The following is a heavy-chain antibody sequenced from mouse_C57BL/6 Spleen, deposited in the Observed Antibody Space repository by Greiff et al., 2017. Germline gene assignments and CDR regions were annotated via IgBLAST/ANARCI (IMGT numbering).Heavy chain of an antibody. D-gene: IGHD1-1*01. CDR1: GYAFSSSW. CDR2: IYPGDGDT. CDR3: AKTHGSSYNFDY. J-gene: IGHJ2*01. Sequence: VKLMESGPELVKPGASVKISCKASGYAFSSSWMNWVKQRPGKGLEWIGRIYPGDGDTNYNGKFKGKATLTADKSSSTAYMQLSSLTSEDSAVYFCAKTHGSSYNFDYWGQGTTLTVSS. V-gene: IGHV1-82*01.